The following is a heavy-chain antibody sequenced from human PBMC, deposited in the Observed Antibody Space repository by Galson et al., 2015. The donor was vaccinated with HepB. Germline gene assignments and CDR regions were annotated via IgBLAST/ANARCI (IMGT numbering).Heavy chain of an antibody. Sequence: SLRLSCAASGFTVSSNYMSWVRQAPGKGLEWVSVIYSGGSTYYADSVKGRFTISRDNSKNTLYLQMNSLRAEDTAVYYCARSHGSGYSYGYNDYWGQGTLVTVSS. J-gene: IGHJ4*02. CDR2: IYSGGST. CDR3: ARSHGSGYSYGYNDY. V-gene: IGHV3-53*01. CDR1: GFTVSSNY. D-gene: IGHD5-18*01.